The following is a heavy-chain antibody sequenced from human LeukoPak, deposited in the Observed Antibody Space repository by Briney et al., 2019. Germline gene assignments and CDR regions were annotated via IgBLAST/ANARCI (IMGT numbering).Heavy chain of an antibody. CDR1: GFTFSSYG. Sequence: GGSLRLSCAASGFTFSSYGMHWVRQAPGKGLEWVAVIWYDGSNKYYADSVKGRFTISRDNSKNTLHLQMNSLRAEDTAVYYCARDLWVRGVNLFDYWGQGTLVTVS. D-gene: IGHD3-10*01. CDR2: IWYDGSNK. V-gene: IGHV3-33*01. CDR3: ARDLWVRGVNLFDY. J-gene: IGHJ4*02.